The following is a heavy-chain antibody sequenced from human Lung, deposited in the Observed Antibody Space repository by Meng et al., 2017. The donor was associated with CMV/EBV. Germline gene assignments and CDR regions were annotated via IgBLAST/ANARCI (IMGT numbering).Heavy chain of an antibody. CDR2: IISEADGGTT. CDR1: GFTFSNAW. D-gene: IGHD3-22*01. CDR3: ATDLYYDDSGLRDY. V-gene: IGHV3-15*01. Sequence: GFTFSNAWMSGVRQAPGKGLEWVGRIISEADGGTTHHAAPVKGRFTISRDDSKNTLYLQMNSLKTEDTAMYYCATDLYYDDSGLRDYWGRGTLVTVSS. J-gene: IGHJ4*02.